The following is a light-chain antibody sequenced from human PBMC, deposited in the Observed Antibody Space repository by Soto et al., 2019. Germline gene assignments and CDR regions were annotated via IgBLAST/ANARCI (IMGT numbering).Light chain of an antibody. CDR2: EVT. CDR3: SSYTTSSTVT. Sequence: QSVLTQPASVSGSPGQSITISCTGTSSDFGGYNYVSWYQQHPGKAPKLIIFEVTNRPSGVSNRFSASKSGNTASLTISGLQAEDESDYFCSSYTTSSTVTFGGGTKLTVL. CDR1: SSDFGGYNY. V-gene: IGLV2-14*01. J-gene: IGLJ2*01.